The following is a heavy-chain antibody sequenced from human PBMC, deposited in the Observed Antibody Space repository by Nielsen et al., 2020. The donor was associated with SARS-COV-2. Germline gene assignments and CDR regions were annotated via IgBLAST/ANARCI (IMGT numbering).Heavy chain of an antibody. D-gene: IGHD5-12*01. J-gene: IGHJ3*02. CDR3: AKQYSDNYYDAFDI. CDR2: ISSSSSYT. V-gene: IGHV3-21*04. Sequence: GESLKISCAASGFTFSSYSMNWVRQAPGKGLEWVSSISSSSSYTYYADSVKGRFTISRDNSKNTLFLQMNSLRAEDTAVYYCAKQYSDNYYDAFDIWGQGTMVTVSS. CDR1: GFTFSSYS.